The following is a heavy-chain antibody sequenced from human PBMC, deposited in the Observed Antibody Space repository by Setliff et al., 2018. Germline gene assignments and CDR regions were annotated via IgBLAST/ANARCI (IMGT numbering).Heavy chain of an antibody. J-gene: IGHJ4*02. D-gene: IGHD1-26*01. CDR1: GFTFSNYW. CDR3: ARDRGSGSYFLRYFDY. CDR2: IKQDGSEK. V-gene: IGHV3-7*01. Sequence: GSLRLSCAASGFTFSNYWMSWVRQAPGKGLEWVANIKQDGSEKYYVDSVKGRFTISRDNAKNSLYLQMNSLRAEDTAVYYCARDRGSGSYFLRYFDYWGQGTLVTVSS.